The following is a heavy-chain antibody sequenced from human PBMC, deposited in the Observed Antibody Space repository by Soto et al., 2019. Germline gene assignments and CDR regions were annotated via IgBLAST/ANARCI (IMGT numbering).Heavy chain of an antibody. CDR3: ERHRVAALHFDY. CDR1: GASISSGTYY. D-gene: IGHD6-6*01. Sequence: SETLSLTCTVSGASISSGTYYWAWVRQPPGKGLEWIGSIYYSGRTYFNPSLKSRVTMSVDTSKNQFSLRLSSVTAADTAVYYCERHRVAALHFDYWGRGTLVTVSS. V-gene: IGHV4-39*01. J-gene: IGHJ4*02. CDR2: IYYSGRT.